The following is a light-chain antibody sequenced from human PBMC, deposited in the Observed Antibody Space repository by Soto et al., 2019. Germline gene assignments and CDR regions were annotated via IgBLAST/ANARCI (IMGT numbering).Light chain of an antibody. CDR1: QSLGGN. CDR3: QQYRSWPIT. Sequence: EIVMTQSPVTLSVSPGERPTLSCRASQSLGGNLAWYQQKPGQVPRLLIYGASTRATGIPARFSGSGSETEFTLTISSLQSEDFAVYYCQQYRSWPITFGQGTRLEI. J-gene: IGKJ5*01. V-gene: IGKV3-15*01. CDR2: GAS.